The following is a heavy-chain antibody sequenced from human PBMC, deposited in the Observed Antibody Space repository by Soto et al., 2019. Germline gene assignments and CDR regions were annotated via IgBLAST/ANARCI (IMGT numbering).Heavy chain of an antibody. CDR3: ARDNWNDGYYFDN. D-gene: IGHD1-20*01. CDR2: IWNDGSNK. CDR1: GFSFSSYG. V-gene: IGHV3-33*01. J-gene: IGHJ4*02. Sequence: QVQLVESGGGVVQPGRSLRVSCAASGFSFSSYGMHWVRQAPGKGLEWVAFIWNDGSNKFYVDSVKGRFTISRDNSKNKVQLQMNSLRAEDTAVYYCARDNWNDGYYFDNWGQGTLVTVSS.